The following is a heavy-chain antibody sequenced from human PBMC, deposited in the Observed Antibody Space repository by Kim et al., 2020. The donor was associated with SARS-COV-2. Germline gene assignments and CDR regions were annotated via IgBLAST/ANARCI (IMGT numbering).Heavy chain of an antibody. CDR1: GFKFSDYG. J-gene: IGHJ5*02. CDR3: ARDQYANGLNWFDP. V-gene: IGHV3-33*01. Sequence: GSLRLSCSASGFKFSDYGIHWVRQAPGQALEWVAVVWFDGKQKFYADSVKGRFTISRDNSKNTSYLQMNSLRVDDTAVYYCARDQYANGLNWFDPWGQGTRVTVTS. D-gene: IGHD2-2*01. CDR2: VWFDGKQK.